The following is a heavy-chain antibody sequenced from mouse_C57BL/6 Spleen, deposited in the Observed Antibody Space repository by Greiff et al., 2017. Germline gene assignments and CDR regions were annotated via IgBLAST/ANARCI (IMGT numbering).Heavy chain of an antibody. V-gene: IGHV1-82*01. CDR3: ARGTGGGYFDY. Sequence: VQLQESGPELVKPGASVKISCKASGYAFSSSWMNWVKQRPGKGLEWIGRIYPGDGDTNYNGKFKGKATLTADKSSSTAYMQLSSLTSEDSAVYFCARGTGGGYFDYWGQGTTLTVSS. CDR2: IYPGDGDT. D-gene: IGHD4-1*01. J-gene: IGHJ2*01. CDR1: GYAFSSSW.